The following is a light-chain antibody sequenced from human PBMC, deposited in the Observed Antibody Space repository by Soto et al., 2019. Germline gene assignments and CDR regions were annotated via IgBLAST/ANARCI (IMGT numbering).Light chain of an antibody. CDR1: QSVLYSSNNKNY. Sequence: DIVMTQSPDSLAVSLGERATINCKSSQSVLYSSNNKNYLAWYQQKPGQPPKLVIYWASTRESGVPDRFSGSGAGTDFTLTISSLQAEDVAVYYCQQYYNTPSYTFGQGTKLEIK. CDR2: WAS. V-gene: IGKV4-1*01. CDR3: QQYYNTPSYT. J-gene: IGKJ2*01.